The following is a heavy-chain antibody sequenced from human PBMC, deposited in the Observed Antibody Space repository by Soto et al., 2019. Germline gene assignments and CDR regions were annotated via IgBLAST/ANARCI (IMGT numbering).Heavy chain of an antibody. Sequence: EVQLVESGGGLVKPGGSLRLSCAASGFTFSNAWMSWVRQAPGKGLEWVGRIKSKTDGGTTDYAAPVKGRFTISRDDSKNTLYLQMNSLKTEDTAVYYCTTRITMVRGAQYYYYYYMDVWGKGTTVTVSS. CDR2: IKSKTDGGTT. J-gene: IGHJ6*03. V-gene: IGHV3-15*01. CDR1: GFTFSNAW. CDR3: TTRITMVRGAQYYYYYYMDV. D-gene: IGHD3-10*01.